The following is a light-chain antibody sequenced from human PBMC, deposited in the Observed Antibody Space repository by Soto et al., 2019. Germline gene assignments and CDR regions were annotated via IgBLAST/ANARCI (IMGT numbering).Light chain of an antibody. CDR2: DAS. Sequence: DIEMTQSPSTLSASVGDRVTITCRASQTIRRWLAWYQQRPGKAPKVLIYDASTLESGVPARFSGSGSETEFTLTISSLQPEDSATYYCQHYNSDPWTLAKGPRWKSN. V-gene: IGKV1-5*01. CDR1: QTIRRW. CDR3: QHYNSDPWT. J-gene: IGKJ1*01.